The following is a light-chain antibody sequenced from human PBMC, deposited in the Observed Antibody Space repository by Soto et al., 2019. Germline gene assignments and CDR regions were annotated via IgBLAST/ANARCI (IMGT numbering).Light chain of an antibody. Sequence: QAVVTQEPSFSVSPGGTVTLTCALSSGSVSTNNYPSWCQQTPVQAPRTLLFRTNTRSSGVPDRFSGSILGNKAALTITGAQADDESDYYCVLYMGRGIGVFGGGTKVTVL. CDR2: RTN. V-gene: IGLV8-61*01. CDR1: SGSVSTNNY. J-gene: IGLJ3*02. CDR3: VLYMGRGIGV.